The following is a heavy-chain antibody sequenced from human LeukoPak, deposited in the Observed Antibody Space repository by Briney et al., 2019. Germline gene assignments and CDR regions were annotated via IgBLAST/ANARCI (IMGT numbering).Heavy chain of an antibody. D-gene: IGHD6-19*01. CDR2: ISSGSTTI. Sequence: GGSLRLSCAASGFTFTKYSMHWVRQTPGKGLEWVSYISSGSTTIYYTDSVKGRFTISRDNAKNSLYLQMNSLRAEDTAVYYCAKDPDEAVAGTPFDYWGQGTLVTVSS. J-gene: IGHJ4*02. V-gene: IGHV3-48*01. CDR3: AKDPDEAVAGTPFDY. CDR1: GFTFTKYS.